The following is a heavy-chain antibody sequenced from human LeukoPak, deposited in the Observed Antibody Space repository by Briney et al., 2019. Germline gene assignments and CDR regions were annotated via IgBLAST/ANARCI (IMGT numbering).Heavy chain of an antibody. CDR3: AKDMWRFGELDYDY. J-gene: IGHJ4*02. V-gene: IGHV3-43*02. CDR2: ISGDGGST. D-gene: IGHD3-10*01. CDR1: GFTFDDYA. Sequence: GRSLRLSRAASGFTFDDYAMHWVRQAPGKGLEWVSLISGDGGSTYYADSVKGRFTISRDNSKNSLYLQMNSLRTEDTASYYCAKDMWRFGELDYDYWGQGTLVTVSS.